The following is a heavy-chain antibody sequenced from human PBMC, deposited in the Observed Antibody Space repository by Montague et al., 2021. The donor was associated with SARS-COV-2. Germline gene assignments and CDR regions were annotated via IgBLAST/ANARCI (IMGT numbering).Heavy chain of an antibody. D-gene: IGHD1-26*01. CDR2: ISGSSSYT. J-gene: IGHJ3*02. CDR1: GFTFSDYY. Sequence: SLRLSCAASGFTFSDYYMSWIRQAPGKGLEWVSYISGSSSYTNYADSVKGRSTISRDNAKNSLYLQMNSLRAEDTAVYYCAFSAFPPGAFDIWGQGTMVTVSS. V-gene: IGHV3-11*03. CDR3: AFSAFPPGAFDI.